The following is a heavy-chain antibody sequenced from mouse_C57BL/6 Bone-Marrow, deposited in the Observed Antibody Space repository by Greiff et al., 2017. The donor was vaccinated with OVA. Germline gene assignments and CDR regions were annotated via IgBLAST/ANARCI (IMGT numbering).Heavy chain of an antibody. CDR2: ISSGGSYT. D-gene: IGHD2-10*02. CDR1: GFTFSSYG. CDR3: AGGVWFPLDY. J-gene: IGHJ4*01. Sequence: EVHLVESGGDLVKPGGSLKLSCAASGFTFSSYGMSWVRPTPDKRLEWVATISSGGSYTYYPDSVKGRFTISRDNAKNTLYLQMSSLKSEDTAMYYCAGGVWFPLDYWGQGTSVTVSS. V-gene: IGHV5-6*01.